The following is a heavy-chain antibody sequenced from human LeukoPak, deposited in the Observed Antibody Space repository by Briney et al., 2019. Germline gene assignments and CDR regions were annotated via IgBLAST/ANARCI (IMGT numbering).Heavy chain of an antibody. D-gene: IGHD6-13*01. V-gene: IGHV4-4*07. CDR3: ARVIAAAGTLDY. Sequence: SETLSLTCTVSGGSISSYYWSWIRQPAGKGLEWIGRIYTSGSTNYNPSLKSRVTMSVDTSKNQFSLKLSPVTAADTAVYYCARVIAAAGTLDYWGQGTLVTVSS. J-gene: IGHJ4*02. CDR1: GGSISSYY. CDR2: IYTSGST.